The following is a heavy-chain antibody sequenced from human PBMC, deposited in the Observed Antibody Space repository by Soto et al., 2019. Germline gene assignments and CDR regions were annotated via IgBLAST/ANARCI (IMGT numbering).Heavy chain of an antibody. D-gene: IGHD3-10*01. J-gene: IGHJ4*02. Sequence: VQLVESGGGVVQPGRSLRLSCAASGFTFSIYDMHWVRQAPHKGLQWVAVMSFEGSETYYADSVKGRFTISRDNSKNTLYLQMNILSPEDTAVYYCAKGRCVREGSGFDYWGQGALVTVSS. V-gene: IGHV3-30*18. CDR1: GFTFSIYD. CDR3: AKGRCVREGSGFDY. CDR2: MSFEGSET.